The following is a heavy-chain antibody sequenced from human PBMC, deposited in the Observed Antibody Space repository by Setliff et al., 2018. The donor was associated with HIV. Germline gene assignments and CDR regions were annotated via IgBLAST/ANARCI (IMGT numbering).Heavy chain of an antibody. V-gene: IGHV3-11*03. CDR1: GFTFSDYY. CDR3: ASSNYYDSRGYYIRGHDY. CDR2: ISTSSSQT. J-gene: IGHJ4*02. D-gene: IGHD3-22*01. Sequence: PGDSLKISCAASGFTFSDYYMNWIRQAPGKGLEWISYISTSSSQTDYADSVKGRFTISRDNAKNSLYLQMDSLRVEDTAVYCCASSNYYDSRGYYIRGHDYWGQGTLVTVSS.